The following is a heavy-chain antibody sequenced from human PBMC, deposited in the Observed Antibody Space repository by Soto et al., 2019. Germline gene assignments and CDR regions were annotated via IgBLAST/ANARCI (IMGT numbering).Heavy chain of an antibody. V-gene: IGHV1-18*01. Sequence: ASVKVSCKASGYTFTSYGISWVRQAPGQGLEWMGWISAYNGNTNYAQKLQGRVTITADESTSTAYMELSSLRSEDTAVYYCAREPSHGMDVWGQGTTVTVSS. J-gene: IGHJ6*02. CDR1: GYTFTSYG. CDR2: ISAYNGNT. CDR3: AREPSHGMDV.